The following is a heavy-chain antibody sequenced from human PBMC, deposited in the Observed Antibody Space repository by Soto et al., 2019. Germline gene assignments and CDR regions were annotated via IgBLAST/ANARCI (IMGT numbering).Heavy chain of an antibody. V-gene: IGHV3-23*01. J-gene: IGHJ6*02. CDR1: GFTFSNYA. CDR3: AKVWTSGPDMDV. CDR2: ITGIGGST. Sequence: GGSLRLSYAASGFTFSNYAMSWVRQAPGKGLEWVSAITGIGGSTYYADSVKGRFTISRDNSKNTLYLQMNSLRVEDTAVYHCAKVWTSGPDMDVWGQGTTVTVSS. D-gene: IGHD6-19*01.